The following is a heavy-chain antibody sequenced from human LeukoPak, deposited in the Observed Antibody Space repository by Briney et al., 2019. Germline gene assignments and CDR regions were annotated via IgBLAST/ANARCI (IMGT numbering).Heavy chain of an antibody. V-gene: IGHV3-23*01. D-gene: IGHD6-19*01. CDR1: GFTFSSYG. CDR3: ARAGTAVRLGMGFDS. CDR2: ISGSGGST. Sequence: PGGSLRLSCAASGFTFSSYGMSWVRQAPGKGLEWVSAISGSGGSTYYADSVKGRFTISRDNSKNTLYLQMNSLRAEDTAIYYCARAGTAVRLGMGFDSWGQGTLVTVSS. J-gene: IGHJ4*02.